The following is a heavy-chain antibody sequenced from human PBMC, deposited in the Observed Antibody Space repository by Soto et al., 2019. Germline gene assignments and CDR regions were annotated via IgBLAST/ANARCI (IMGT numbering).Heavy chain of an antibody. CDR1: GYSFTSYW. V-gene: IGHV5-51*01. D-gene: IGHD6-25*01. Sequence: GESLKISCKGSGYSFTSYWIGWVRQMPGKGLEWMGIIYPGDSDTRYSPSFQGQVTISAGKSISTAYLQWSSLKASDTAMYYCATQYSSEEAHYYYYMDVWGKGTTVTVSS. CDR3: ATQYSSEEAHYYYYMDV. CDR2: IYPGDSDT. J-gene: IGHJ6*03.